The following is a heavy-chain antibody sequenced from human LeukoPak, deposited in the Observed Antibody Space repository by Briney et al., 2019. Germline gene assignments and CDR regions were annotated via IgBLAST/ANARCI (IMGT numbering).Heavy chain of an antibody. V-gene: IGHV3-30*04. CDR1: GFTFSSYA. D-gene: IGHD5-12*01. CDR2: IPYDGSNK. CDR3: ARSGYSPY. Sequence: GRSLRLSCAASGFTFSSYAMHWVRQAPGKGLEWVAVIPYDGSNKYYADSVKGRFTISRDNSKNTLYLQMNSLRAEDTAVYYCARSGYSPYWGQGTLVTVSS. J-gene: IGHJ4*02.